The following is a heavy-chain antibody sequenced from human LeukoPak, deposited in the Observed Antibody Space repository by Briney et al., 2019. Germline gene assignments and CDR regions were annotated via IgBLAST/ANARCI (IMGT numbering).Heavy chain of an antibody. V-gene: IGHV4-39*01. D-gene: IGHD3-22*01. J-gene: IGHJ4*02. Sequence: PSETLSLTCTVSGGSISSSSYYWGWIRQPPGKGLEWIGSIYYSGSTYYNPSLKSRVTISVDTSKNQFSLKLSSVTAADTAVYYCAKDYYDSSGYPPGWGQGTLVTVSS. CDR1: GGSISSSSYY. CDR2: IYYSGST. CDR3: AKDYYDSSGYPPG.